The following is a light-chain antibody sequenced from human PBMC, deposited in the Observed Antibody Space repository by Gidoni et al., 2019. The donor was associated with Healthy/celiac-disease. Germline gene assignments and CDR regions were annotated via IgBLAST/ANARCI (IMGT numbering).Light chain of an antibody. J-gene: IGLJ1*01. CDR2: QDS. CDR1: KLGDKY. CDR3: QAWDSSTYV. Sequence: YELTQPPSVSVSPGQTASITCSGDKLGDKYACWYQQKPGQSPVLVIYQDSKRPSGIPERFSGSNSGNTATLTISGTQAMDEADYYCQAWDSSTYVFGTGTKVTVL. V-gene: IGLV3-1*01.